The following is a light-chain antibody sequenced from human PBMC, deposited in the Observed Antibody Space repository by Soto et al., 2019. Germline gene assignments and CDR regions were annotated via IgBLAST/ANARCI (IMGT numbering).Light chain of an antibody. Sequence: SYDLTQPPSVSVAPVQTARITCEGDSIGSKSVHWYQQKPGQAPVLVVYDDSGRPSGIPDLFSGSNSGNTASLTLSRVEAGDEADYYCQVGIGTSDXPGVVGPGTKVXV. CDR1: SIGSKS. CDR3: QVGIGTSDXPGV. J-gene: IGLJ1*01. CDR2: DDS. V-gene: IGLV3-21*02.